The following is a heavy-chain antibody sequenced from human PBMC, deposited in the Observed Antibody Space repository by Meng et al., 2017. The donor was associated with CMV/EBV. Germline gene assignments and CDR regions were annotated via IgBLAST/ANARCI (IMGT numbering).Heavy chain of an antibody. V-gene: IGHV4-59*01. CDR2: IYYSGST. CDR1: GGSISSYY. D-gene: IGHD6-13*01. CDR3: ARAAGSSWYRDYYYGMDV. Sequence: GSLRLSCTVSGGSISSYYWSWIRQPPGKGLEWIGYIYYSGSTNYNPSLKSRVTISVDTSKNQFSLKLSSVTTADTAVYYCARAAGSSWYRDYYYGMDVWGQGTTVTVSS. J-gene: IGHJ6*02.